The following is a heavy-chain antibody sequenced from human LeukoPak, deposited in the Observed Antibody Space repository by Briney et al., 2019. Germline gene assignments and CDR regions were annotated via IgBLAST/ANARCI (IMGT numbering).Heavy chain of an antibody. CDR3: ASHGITMIVVAPDDAFDI. D-gene: IGHD3-22*01. J-gene: IGHJ3*02. CDR1: GFTFSSYR. V-gene: IGHV3-7*01. Sequence: GGSLRLSCAASGFTFSSYRMSWVRKAPGKGLEWVANIKQDGSEKYYVDSVKGRFTISRDNAKNSLYLQMNSLRAEDTAVYYCASHGITMIVVAPDDAFDIWGQGTMVTVSS. CDR2: IKQDGSEK.